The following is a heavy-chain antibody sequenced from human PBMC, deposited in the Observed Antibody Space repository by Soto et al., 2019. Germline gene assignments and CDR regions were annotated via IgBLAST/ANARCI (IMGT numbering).Heavy chain of an antibody. CDR3: ARDRTSYSGSYEAVDASAI. CDR2: ISSSSSYI. V-gene: IGHV3-21*01. J-gene: IGHJ3*02. Sequence: GGSLRLSGAASGFTFSSYSMNWVRQAPGKGLEWVSSISSSSSYIYYADSVKGRFTISRDNAKNSLYLQMNSLRAEDTAVYYCARDRTSYSGSYEAVDASAIWGQRTMVT. CDR1: GFTFSSYS. D-gene: IGHD1-26*01.